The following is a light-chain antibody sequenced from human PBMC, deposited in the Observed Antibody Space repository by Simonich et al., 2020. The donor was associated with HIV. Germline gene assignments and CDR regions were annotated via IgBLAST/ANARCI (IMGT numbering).Light chain of an antibody. CDR2: EAS. CDR1: QRISSW. V-gene: IGKV1-5*03. J-gene: IGKJ1*01. CDR3: QQYNNYPKT. Sequence: DIQMTQSPSTLSASVGDRVTITCRASQRISSWLAWYQQKPGKAPKLLVYEASSLQSGVPSRFSGSGSGAEFTLTISSLQPDDFATYYCQQYNNYPKTCGQGTKVEIK.